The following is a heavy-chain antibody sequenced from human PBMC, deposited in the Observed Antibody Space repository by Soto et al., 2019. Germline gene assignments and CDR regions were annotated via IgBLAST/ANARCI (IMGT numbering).Heavy chain of an antibody. CDR1: GGSISSGTSY. V-gene: IGHV4-31*03. CDR2: IYFTGTT. Sequence: QVQLQESGPGLVKPSQTLSLTCNVSGGSISSGTSYWTWIRQHPGEGLEWIGHIYFTGTTYSNPSLRSRLTISVDTSKNQFSLKLTSVTAADTATYYCASIPRRGYSYGIDYWGLGTLVTVSS. CDR3: ASIPRRGYSYGIDY. J-gene: IGHJ4*02. D-gene: IGHD5-18*01.